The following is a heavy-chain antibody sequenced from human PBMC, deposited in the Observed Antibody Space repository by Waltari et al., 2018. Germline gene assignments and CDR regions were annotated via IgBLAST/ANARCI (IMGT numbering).Heavy chain of an antibody. J-gene: IGHJ4*02. CDR1: GFTFSNYA. Sequence: EVQLLQSGGGLVQPGKSLRLSCAASGFTFSNYAMSWVRQAPGKGLELVSGITTNERGTYYADAVKGRFTISRDSSENTLYLQMDSLRAEDTAIYYCAKADASGSYAYFDSWGQGILVTVSS. CDR2: ITTNERGT. V-gene: IGHV3-23*01. D-gene: IGHD3-16*01. CDR3: AKADASGSYAYFDS.